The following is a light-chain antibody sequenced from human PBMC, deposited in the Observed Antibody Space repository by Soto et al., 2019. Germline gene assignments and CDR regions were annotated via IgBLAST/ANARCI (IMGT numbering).Light chain of an antibody. J-gene: IGLJ2*01. CDR2: DVS. V-gene: IGLV2-14*01. CDR1: RSDVGGCNY. Sequence: QSALTQPASVSGSPGQSITISCTGTRSDVGGCNYVSWYKQRPGKAPKLVIYDVSHRPSGVSNRFFGSKSGNTASLIISGLQAEDEADYYCFSYSTSRARIFGGGTKVTVL. CDR3: FSYSTSRARI.